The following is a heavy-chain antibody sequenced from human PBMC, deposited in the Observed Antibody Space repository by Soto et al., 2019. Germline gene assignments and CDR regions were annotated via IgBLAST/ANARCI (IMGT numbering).Heavy chain of an antibody. Sequence: GGSLRLSCSASGFTFSSYAMHWVRQAPGKGLEYVSAISSNGGSTYYADSVKGRFTISRDNSKNTLYLQMSSLRAEDTAVYYCVKSSQWLEEDIDYWGQGTLVTVSS. CDR1: GFTFSSYA. D-gene: IGHD6-19*01. J-gene: IGHJ4*02. V-gene: IGHV3-64D*08. CDR2: ISSNGGST. CDR3: VKSSQWLEEDIDY.